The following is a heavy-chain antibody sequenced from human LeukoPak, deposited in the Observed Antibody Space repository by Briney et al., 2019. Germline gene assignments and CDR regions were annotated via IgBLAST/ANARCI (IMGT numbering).Heavy chain of an antibody. Sequence: GGSLRLSCAASGFAFSNYWMNWVRQAPGKGLEWVANVKQDGSEKYYVASVKGRFTISRDNAKNSLYLQMNSLRAEDTAVYYCATRYFDLWGRGTLVTVSS. CDR2: VKQDGSEK. CDR1: GFAFSNYW. V-gene: IGHV3-7*01. CDR3: ATRYFDL. J-gene: IGHJ2*01.